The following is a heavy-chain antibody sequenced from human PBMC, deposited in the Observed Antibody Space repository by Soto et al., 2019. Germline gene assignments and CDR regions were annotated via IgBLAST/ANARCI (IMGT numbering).Heavy chain of an antibody. CDR3: ARGGGITMIVVVRGMDV. V-gene: IGHV3-48*03. CDR2: ISSSGSTI. D-gene: IGHD3-22*01. Sequence: PGASLIPSCAASGFTFSSYEINWVRQAPGKGLEWVSYISSSGSTIYYADSVKGRFTISRDNAKNSLYLQMNSLRAEDTAVYYCARGGGITMIVVVRGMDVWGQGTTVTVSS. CDR1: GFTFSSYE. J-gene: IGHJ6*02.